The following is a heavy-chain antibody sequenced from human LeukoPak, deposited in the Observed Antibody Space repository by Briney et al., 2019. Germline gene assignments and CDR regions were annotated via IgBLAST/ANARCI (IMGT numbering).Heavy chain of an antibody. J-gene: IGHJ4*02. CDR2: INHSGST. CDR3: ARAWGGYCSGGSCYPEINSYYFDY. CDR1: GGSFSGYY. Sequence: SETLSLTCAVYGGSFSGYYWSWIRQPPGKGLEWIGEINHSGSTNYNPSLKSRVTVSVDTSKNQFSLKLSSVTAADTAVYYCARAWGGYCSGGSCYPEINSYYFDYWGQGTLVTVSS. V-gene: IGHV4-34*01. D-gene: IGHD2-15*01.